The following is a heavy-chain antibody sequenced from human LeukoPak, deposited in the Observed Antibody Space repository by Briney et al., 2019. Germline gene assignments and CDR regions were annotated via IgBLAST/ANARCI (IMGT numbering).Heavy chain of an antibody. D-gene: IGHD6-13*01. V-gene: IGHV4-34*01. CDR1: GGSFSGYY. J-gene: IGHJ6*03. CDR2: INHSGST. CDR3: ARGTSWYRASPYYYYYYMDV. Sequence: PSETLSLTCAVYGGSFSGYYWSWIRQPPGKGLEWIGEINHSGSTNYNPSLKSRVTISVDTSKDQFSLKLSSVTAADTAVYYCARGTSWYRASPYYYYYYMDVWGKGTTVTVSS.